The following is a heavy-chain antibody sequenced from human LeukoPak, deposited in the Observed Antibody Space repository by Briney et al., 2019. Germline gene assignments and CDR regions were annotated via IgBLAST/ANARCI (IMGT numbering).Heavy chain of an antibody. CDR1: GGSFSGYY. J-gene: IGHJ3*02. Sequence: SETLSLTCAVYGGSFSGYYWSRIRQPPGKGLEWIGEINHSGSTNYNPSLKSRVTISVDTSKNQFSLKLTSVTAADTAVYYCARRVNGRRAFDIWGQGTMVTVSS. CDR3: ARRVNGRRAFDI. D-gene: IGHD3-22*01. CDR2: INHSGST. V-gene: IGHV4-34*01.